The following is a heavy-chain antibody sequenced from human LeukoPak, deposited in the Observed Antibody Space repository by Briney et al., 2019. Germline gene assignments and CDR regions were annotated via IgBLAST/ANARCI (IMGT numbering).Heavy chain of an antibody. CDR2: ISSSSSYI. CDR1: RFTFSSYG. V-gene: IGHV3-21*01. Sequence: NAGGSLRLSCAASRFTFSSYGMHWVRQAPGKGLEWVSSISSSSSYIYYADSVKGRFTISRDNAKNSLYLQMNSLRAEDAAVYYCARDKNGGWYGRVFDYWGQGTLVTVSS. CDR3: ARDKNGGWYGRVFDY. D-gene: IGHD6-19*01. J-gene: IGHJ4*02.